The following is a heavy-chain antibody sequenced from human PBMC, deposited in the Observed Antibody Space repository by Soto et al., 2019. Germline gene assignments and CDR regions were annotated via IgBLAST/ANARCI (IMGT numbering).Heavy chain of an antibody. CDR1: GGTFSSYA. CDR3: ARGATIFGVVTPLVDY. CDR2: ISAYNGNT. Sequence: GASVKVSCKASGGTFSSYAISWVRQAPGQGLEWMGWISAYNGNTNYAQKLQDRVTMTTDTSTSTAYMELRSLRSDDTAVYYCARGATIFGVVTPLVDYWGQGTLVTVSS. V-gene: IGHV1-18*01. J-gene: IGHJ4*02. D-gene: IGHD3-3*01.